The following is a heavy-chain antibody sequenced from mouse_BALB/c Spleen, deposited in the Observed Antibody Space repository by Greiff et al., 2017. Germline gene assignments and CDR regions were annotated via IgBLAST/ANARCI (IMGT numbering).Heavy chain of an antibody. CDR1: GYTFTSYW. CDR3: ATPYGSSGG. D-gene: IGHD1-1*01. CDR2: ICPGDGDT. J-gene: IGHJ2*01. V-gene: IGHV1-87*01. Sequence: QVQLKQSGAELARPGASVKLSCKASGYTFTSYWMQWVKQRPGQGLEWIGAICPGDGDTRYTQNFKGKATLTTDKSSSTAYMQLSSLASEDSAVYYCATPYGSSGGWGQGTTLTVSS.